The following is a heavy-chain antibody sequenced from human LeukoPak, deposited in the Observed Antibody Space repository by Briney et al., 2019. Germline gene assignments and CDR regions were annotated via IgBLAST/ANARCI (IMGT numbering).Heavy chain of an antibody. V-gene: IGHV5-51*01. J-gene: IGHJ4*02. CDR3: ARPDYDFWSGLAY. D-gene: IGHD3-3*01. CDR1: GYSFTSYW. Sequence: PGESLQISCEGSGYSFTSYWIGWGRPLPGKGLEWMGIIYPGDSDTRYSPSFQGQVTISADKSISTAYLQWSSLKASDTAMYYCARPDYDFWSGLAYWGQGTLVTVSS. CDR2: IYPGDSDT.